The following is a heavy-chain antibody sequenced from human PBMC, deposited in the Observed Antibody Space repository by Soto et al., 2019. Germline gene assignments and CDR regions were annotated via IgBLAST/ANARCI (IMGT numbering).Heavy chain of an antibody. Sequence: ASVKVSCKASGYTFTGYYMHWVRQAPGQGLEWMGWINPNSGGTNYAQKFQGRVTMTRDTSISTAYMELSRLRSDDTAVYYCARVKGFGSSGYYSFDYWGQGTLVTVSS. CDR1: GYTFTGYY. V-gene: IGHV1-2*02. CDR2: INPNSGGT. CDR3: ARVKGFGSSGYYSFDY. D-gene: IGHD3-22*01. J-gene: IGHJ4*02.